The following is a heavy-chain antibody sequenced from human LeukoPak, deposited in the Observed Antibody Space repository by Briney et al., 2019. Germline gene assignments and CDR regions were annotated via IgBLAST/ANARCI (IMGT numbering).Heavy chain of an antibody. Sequence: GGSLRLSCAASGFTFSSYAMHWVRQAPGKGLEWVAVISYDGSNKYYADSVKGRFTISRDNSKNTLYLQMNSLRAEDTAVYYCARESAWDYVWGSYRHFVYWGQGTLVTVSS. D-gene: IGHD3-16*02. V-gene: IGHV3-30-3*01. J-gene: IGHJ4*02. CDR3: ARESAWDYVWGSYRHFVY. CDR2: ISYDGSNK. CDR1: GFTFSSYA.